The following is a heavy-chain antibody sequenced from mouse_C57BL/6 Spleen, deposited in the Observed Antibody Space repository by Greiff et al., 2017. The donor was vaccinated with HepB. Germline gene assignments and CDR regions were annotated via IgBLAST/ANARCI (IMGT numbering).Heavy chain of an antibody. CDR3: ARPHYSFYYAMDY. J-gene: IGHJ4*01. Sequence: DVKLVESGGGLVKPGGSLKLSCAASGFTFSDYGMHWVRQAPEKGLEWVAYISSGSSTIYYADTVKGRFTISRDNAKNTLFLQMTSLRSEDTAMYYCARPHYSFYYAMDYWGQGTSVTVSS. CDR2: ISSGSSTI. V-gene: IGHV5-17*01. D-gene: IGHD2-12*01. CDR1: GFTFSDYG.